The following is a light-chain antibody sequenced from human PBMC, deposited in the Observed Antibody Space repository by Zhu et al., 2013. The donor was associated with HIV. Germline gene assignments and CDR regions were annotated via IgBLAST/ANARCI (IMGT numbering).Light chain of an antibody. V-gene: IGKV1-5*01. CDR3: QHWDT. CDR1: QSISNW. Sequence: DIQMTQSPSSLSASVGDRVTITCRASQSISNWLAWYQQKPGKAPKLLIYDATNLESGVPSRFSGSGSGTEFTFTISSLQPDDYATYYCQHWDTFGQGTKLEIK. CDR2: DAT. J-gene: IGKJ2*01.